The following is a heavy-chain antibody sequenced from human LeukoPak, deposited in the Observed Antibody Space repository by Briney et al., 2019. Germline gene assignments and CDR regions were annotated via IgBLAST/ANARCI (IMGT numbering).Heavy chain of an antibody. J-gene: IGHJ4*02. CDR2: IYYSGST. Sequence: PSETLSLTCTVSGGSISSSSYYWGWIRQPPGKGLEWIGSIYYSGSTYYNPSLKGRVTISVDTSKNQFSLKLSSVTAAGTAVYYCARHGAGYDYWGQGTLVTVSS. V-gene: IGHV4-39*01. CDR3: ARHGAGYDY. CDR1: GGSISSSSYY. D-gene: IGHD6-25*01.